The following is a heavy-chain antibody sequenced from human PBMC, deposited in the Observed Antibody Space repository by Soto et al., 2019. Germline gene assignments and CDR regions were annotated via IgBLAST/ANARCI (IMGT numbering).Heavy chain of an antibody. CDR2: INHSGST. V-gene: IGHV4-34*01. CDR1: GGSFSGYY. CDR3: ARLSREYDSSGYYWLDY. Sequence: SETLSLTCAVYGGSFSGYYWSWIRQPPGKGLEWIGEINHSGSTNYNPSLKSRVTISVDTSKNQFSLKLSSVTAADTAVYYCARLSREYDSSGYYWLDYWGQGTLVTVSS. J-gene: IGHJ4*02. D-gene: IGHD3-22*01.